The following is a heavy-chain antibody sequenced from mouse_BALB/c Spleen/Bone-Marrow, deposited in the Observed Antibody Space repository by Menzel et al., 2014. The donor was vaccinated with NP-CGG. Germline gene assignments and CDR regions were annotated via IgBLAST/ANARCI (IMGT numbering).Heavy chain of an antibody. CDR2: INVNGDTT. Sequence: EVKLVESGGGLVQPGGSLKLSCAASGFTFSNYGMSWVRQTPDKRLVMIATINVNGDTTYHPDSVKGRFTISRDNVKNTLYLQMSSLKSEDTAMYDCARGYDYSSWFAYWGQGTLVTVSA. D-gene: IGHD2-4*01. CDR1: GFTFSNYG. V-gene: IGHV5-6-3*01. J-gene: IGHJ3*01. CDR3: ARGYDYSSWFAY.